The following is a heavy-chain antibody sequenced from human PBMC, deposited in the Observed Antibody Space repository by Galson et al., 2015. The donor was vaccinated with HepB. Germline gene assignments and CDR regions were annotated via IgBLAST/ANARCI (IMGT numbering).Heavy chain of an antibody. Sequence: SVKVSCKASGGTFSSYAISWVRQAPGQGLEWMGRIIPILGIANYAQKFQGRVTITADKSTSTAYMELSSLRSDDTAVYYCARVGYSSSSGLYYYYYMDVWGKGTTVTVSS. CDR1: GGTFSSYA. D-gene: IGHD6-6*01. CDR3: ARVGYSSSSGLYYYYYMDV. V-gene: IGHV1-69*04. J-gene: IGHJ6*03. CDR2: IIPILGIA.